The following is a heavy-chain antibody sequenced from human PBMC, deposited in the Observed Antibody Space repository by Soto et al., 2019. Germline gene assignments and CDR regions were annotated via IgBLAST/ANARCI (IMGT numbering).Heavy chain of an antibody. V-gene: IGHV4-59*01. CDR3: ARSFMVPVDFFDY. J-gene: IGHJ4*02. Sequence: PSETLSLTCPFSNCSLRSNYWSWIRQSPGKGLEWIGNIYYSGSTNYNPSLKSRVTMSVDTSKNQFTLKLSSVTAADTGVYFCARSFMVPVDFFDYWGQGTPVTVSS. CDR1: NCSLRSNY. CDR2: IYYSGST. D-gene: IGHD3-10*01.